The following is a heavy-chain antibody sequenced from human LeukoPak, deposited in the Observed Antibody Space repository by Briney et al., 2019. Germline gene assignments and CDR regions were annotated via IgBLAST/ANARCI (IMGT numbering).Heavy chain of an antibody. CDR1: GLTFSNYS. CDR2: ISSSSSYI. V-gene: IGHV3-21*01. J-gene: IGHJ4*02. Sequence: GGSLRLSCAASGLTFSNYSMNWVRQAPGKGLEWVSYISSSSSYIYYADSVKGRFTISRDNAKNSLYLQMNSLRAEDTAVYYCARSVAAAGSDYWGQGTLVTVSS. CDR3: ARSVAAAGSDY. D-gene: IGHD6-13*01.